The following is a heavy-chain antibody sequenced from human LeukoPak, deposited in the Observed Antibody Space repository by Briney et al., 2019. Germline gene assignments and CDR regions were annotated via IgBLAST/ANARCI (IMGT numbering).Heavy chain of an antibody. D-gene: IGHD5-12*01. CDR2: IKSKTNDETT. Sequence: GGSLRLSRAASGFTFNNAWMSWVRQAPGKGLEWVGRIKSKTNDETTDYAAPVKGRFTISRDDSKNTLYLQMNSLKTEDTAVYYCTAGTGYSDHDYWGQGTLVTVSS. V-gene: IGHV3-15*01. CDR1: GFTFNNAW. CDR3: TAGTGYSDHDY. J-gene: IGHJ4*02.